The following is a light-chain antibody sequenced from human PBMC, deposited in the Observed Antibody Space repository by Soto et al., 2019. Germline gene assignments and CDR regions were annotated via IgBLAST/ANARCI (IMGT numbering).Light chain of an antibody. CDR2: GAS. CDR1: HSVSSK. V-gene: IGKV3-15*01. J-gene: IGKJ1*01. CDR3: QHYSTWLWT. Sequence: EIVMPQSPATLSVSPGERATISCRASHSVSSKLAWYQQTPGQGPRLLIYGASTRATGIPARFSGSGSGTEFTRTISSLQSEDFAFYYCQHYSTWLWTFGQGTKVEIK.